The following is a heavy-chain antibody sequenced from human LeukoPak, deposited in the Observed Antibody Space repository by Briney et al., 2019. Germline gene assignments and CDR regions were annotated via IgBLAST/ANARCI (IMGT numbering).Heavy chain of an antibody. CDR1: GGSISSYY. V-gene: IGHV4-59*08. D-gene: IGHD6-19*01. CDR2: IYYSGST. J-gene: IGHJ4*02. Sequence: SETLSLTCTVSGGSISSYYWSWIRQPPGKGLEWIGYIYYSGSTNYNPSLKSRVTISVDTSKNQFSLKLSSVTAADTAVYYCARFAWLSTVFDYWGQGTLVTVSS. CDR3: ARFAWLSTVFDY.